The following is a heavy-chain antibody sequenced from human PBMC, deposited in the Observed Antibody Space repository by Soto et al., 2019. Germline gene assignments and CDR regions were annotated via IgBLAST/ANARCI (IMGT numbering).Heavy chain of an antibody. Sequence: PSETLSLTCAVSGGSISSGGYSWSWIRQPPGKGLEWIGYIYHSGSTYYNPSLKSRVTISVDRSKDQFSLKLSSVTAADTAMYYCARLVGYCSSTSCYYFDYWGQGTLVTVSS. CDR3: ARLVGYCSSTSCYYFDY. D-gene: IGHD2-2*01. J-gene: IGHJ4*02. CDR2: IYHSGST. CDR1: GGSISSGGYS. V-gene: IGHV4-30-2*01.